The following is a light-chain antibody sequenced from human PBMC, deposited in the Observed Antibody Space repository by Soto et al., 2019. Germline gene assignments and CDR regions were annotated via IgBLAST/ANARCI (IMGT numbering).Light chain of an antibody. V-gene: IGLV1-44*01. CDR2: YNN. Sequence: QSVLTQPPSASGTPGQRVTISCSGSSSNIGSNTGYWYQQLPGTAPKLLIYYNNKRPPGVLDRFCCSRSGSAATLAISGLQSEDEAEYDCASWDDSLSSWVFGGGTKLTVL. CDR1: SSNIGSNT. CDR3: ASWDDSLSSWV. J-gene: IGLJ3*02.